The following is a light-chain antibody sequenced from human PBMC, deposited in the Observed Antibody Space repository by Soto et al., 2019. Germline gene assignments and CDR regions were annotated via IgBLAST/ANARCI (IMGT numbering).Light chain of an antibody. V-gene: IGKV3-20*01. J-gene: IGKJ1*01. CDR3: QQYGSSSCT. Sequence: EIVMTPSPSTLSLSPGERVTISCRPSQSVSSYLAWYQQTPGQAPRLLIYAASSRPTGIPDRFSGSGSGTDFTLTISRLEPEDFAVYYCQQYGSSSCTFGEGTKVDIK. CDR2: AAS. CDR1: QSVSSY.